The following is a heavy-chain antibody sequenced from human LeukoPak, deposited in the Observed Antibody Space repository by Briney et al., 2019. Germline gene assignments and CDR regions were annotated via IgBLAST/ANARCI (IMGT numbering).Heavy chain of an antibody. J-gene: IGHJ3*02. V-gene: IGHV4-34*01. CDR1: GGSFSGYY. CDR2: INHSGST. CDR3: ARPGYCGGDRYGGDAFDI. Sequence: SETLSLTCAVYGGSFSGYYWSWIRQPPGKGLEWIGEINHSGSTNYNPSLKSRVTISVDTSKNQFSLKLSSVTAADTAVYYCARPGYCGGDRYGGDAFDIWGQGTMVTVSS. D-gene: IGHD2-21*02.